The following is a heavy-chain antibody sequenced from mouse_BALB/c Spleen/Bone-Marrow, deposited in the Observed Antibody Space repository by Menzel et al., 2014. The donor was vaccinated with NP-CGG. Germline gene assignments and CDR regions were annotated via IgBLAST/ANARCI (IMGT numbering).Heavy chain of an antibody. D-gene: IGHD2-14*01. J-gene: IGHJ1*01. V-gene: IGHV7-3*02. CDR3: ARDMGRYDRYWYFDV. Sequence: EVKLVESGGGLVQPGGSLRLSCATSGFTFTDYYMSWVRQPPGKALEWLGFIRNKANGYTTDYSASVKGRFTISRDNSQSILYLQMNTLRAEDSATYYCARDMGRYDRYWYFDVWGAGTTVTVSS. CDR2: IRNKANGYTT. CDR1: GFTFTDYY.